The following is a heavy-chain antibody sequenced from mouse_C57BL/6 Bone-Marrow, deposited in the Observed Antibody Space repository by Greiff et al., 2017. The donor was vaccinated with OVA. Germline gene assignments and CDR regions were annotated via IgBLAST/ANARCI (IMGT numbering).Heavy chain of an antibody. J-gene: IGHJ3*01. CDR2: ISYDGSN. CDR3: ARDRYYDYDWFAY. V-gene: IGHV3-6*01. Sequence: EVQLQQSGPGLVKPSQSLSLSCSVTGYSITSGYYWNWIRQFPGNKLEWMGYISYDGSNNYNPSLKNRISITRDTSKNQFFLKLNSVTTEDTATYYGARDRYYDYDWFAYWGQGTLVTVSA. CDR1: GYSITSGYY. D-gene: IGHD2-4*01.